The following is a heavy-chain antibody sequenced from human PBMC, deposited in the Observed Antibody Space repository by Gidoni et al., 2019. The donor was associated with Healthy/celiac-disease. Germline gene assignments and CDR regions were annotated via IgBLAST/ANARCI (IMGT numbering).Heavy chain of an antibody. CDR1: GYTFTGYY. CDR3: ARGLPAHHPVYYYGMDV. D-gene: IGHD2-2*01. Sequence: QVQLVQSGAEVKKPGASVKVSCKASGYTFTGYYMHWVRQAPGQGLEWRGWINPNSGGTNYAQKFQGWVTMTRDTSISTAYMELSRLRSDDTAVYYCARGLPAHHPVYYYGMDVWGQGTTVTVSS. V-gene: IGHV1-2*04. J-gene: IGHJ6*02. CDR2: INPNSGGT.